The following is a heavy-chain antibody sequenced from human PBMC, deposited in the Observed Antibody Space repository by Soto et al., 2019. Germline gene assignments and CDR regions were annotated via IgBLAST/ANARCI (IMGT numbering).Heavy chain of an antibody. CDR1: GFTFSDYY. Sequence: PGGSLRLSCAASGFTFSDYYMSWIRQAPGKGLEWVSYISSSSSYTNYADSVKGRFTISRDNAKNSLYLQMNSLRAEDTAVYYCARDFIAAAGKSYYYYGMDVWGQGTTVTVSS. J-gene: IGHJ6*02. V-gene: IGHV3-11*06. D-gene: IGHD6-13*01. CDR2: ISSSSSYT. CDR3: ARDFIAAAGKSYYYYGMDV.